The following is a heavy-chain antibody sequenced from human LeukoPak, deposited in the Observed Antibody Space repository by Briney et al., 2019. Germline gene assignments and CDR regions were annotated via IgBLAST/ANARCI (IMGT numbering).Heavy chain of an antibody. CDR1: GDSVFSNSS. D-gene: IGHD5-18*01. CDR3: ARGGQGDGYSADEAFDL. CDR2: TYYRSKWYN. V-gene: IGHV6-1*01. J-gene: IGHJ3*01. Sequence: SQTLSLTCGISGDSVFSNSSWNWIRQSPSRGLEWLGRTYYRSKWYNDYVVSVKSRININPDPSKNQSSLQLSSVTPEDTAVYYCARGGQGDGYSADEAFDLWGQGTMVTVS.